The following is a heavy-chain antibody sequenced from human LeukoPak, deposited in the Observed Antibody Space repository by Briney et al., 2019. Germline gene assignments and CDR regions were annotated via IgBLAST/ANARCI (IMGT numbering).Heavy chain of an antibody. V-gene: IGHV3-53*01. J-gene: IGHJ3*02. CDR1: GFTVSSNY. CDR2: IFGGCGT. D-gene: IGHD6-19*01. CDR3: AKQYSSGCHEAFDI. Sequence: PGGSLRLSCAAFGFTVSSNYMSWVRQAPGKGLEWVSVIFGGCGTYYGASVRGRFTTSRDNSKNTLYLQMNSLRAEDTAVYYCAKQYSSGCHEAFDIWGKGTMVTVSS.